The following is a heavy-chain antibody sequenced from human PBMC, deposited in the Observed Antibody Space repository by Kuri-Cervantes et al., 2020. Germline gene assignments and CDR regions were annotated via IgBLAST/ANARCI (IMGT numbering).Heavy chain of an antibody. CDR1: GHTFTGYY. CDR2: INPNSGGT. J-gene: IGHJ3*02. CDR3: ARGPVAGEKEDVFDI. D-gene: IGHD6-19*01. V-gene: IGHV1-2*02. Sequence: ASVKVSCKASGHTFTGYYIHLVRQAPGQGLEWMGWINPNSGGTNYAQKFQGRVTMTRDTSISTAYMEVRRLRSDDTAVYNCARGPVAGEKEDVFDIWGQGTMVTVSS.